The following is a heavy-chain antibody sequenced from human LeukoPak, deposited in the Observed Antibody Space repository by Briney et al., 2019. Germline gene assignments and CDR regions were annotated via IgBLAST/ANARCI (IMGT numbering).Heavy chain of an antibody. V-gene: IGHV3-74*01. CDR1: GFTFSSYW. D-gene: IGHD2-2*01. CDR3: ARETVSCTSTSCQS. Sequence: GGSLRLSCAASGFTFSSYWMHWVRQAPGKGLVWVSRINNDGSSTSYADSVKGRFTISRDNAKNTLYLQMNSLRADDTAVYYCARETVSCTSTSCQSWGQGTLVTVSS. J-gene: IGHJ4*02. CDR2: INNDGSST.